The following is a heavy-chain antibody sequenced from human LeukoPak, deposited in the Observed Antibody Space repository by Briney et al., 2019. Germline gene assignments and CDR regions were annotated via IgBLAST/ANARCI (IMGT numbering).Heavy chain of an antibody. Sequence: SETLSLTCTVSGGSISSYYWSWIRQPPGKGLEWIGYIYYSGRTNYNPSLKSRVTISVDTSKNQFSLKLSSVTTADTAVYYCARYPDYYGMDVWGQGTTVTVSS. CDR1: GGSISSYY. J-gene: IGHJ6*02. V-gene: IGHV4-59*01. CDR3: ARYPDYYGMDV. CDR2: IYYSGRT.